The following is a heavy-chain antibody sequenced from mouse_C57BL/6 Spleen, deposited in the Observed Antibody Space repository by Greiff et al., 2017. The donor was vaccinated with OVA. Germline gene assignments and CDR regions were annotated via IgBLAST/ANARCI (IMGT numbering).Heavy chain of an antibody. J-gene: IGHJ4*01. V-gene: IGHV5-17*01. CDR3: ARGYAGAMDY. CDR1: GFTFSDYG. Sequence: DVQLVESGGGLVKPGGSLKLSCAASGFTFSDYGMHWVRQAPEKGLEWVAYISSGSSTIYYADTVKGRFTISRDNAKNTLFLQMTSLRSEDTAMYYCARGYAGAMDYWGQGTSVTVSS. D-gene: IGHD6-5*01. CDR2: ISSGSSTI.